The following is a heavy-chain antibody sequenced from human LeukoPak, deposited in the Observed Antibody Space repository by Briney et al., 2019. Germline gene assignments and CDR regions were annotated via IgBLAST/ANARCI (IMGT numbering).Heavy chain of an antibody. J-gene: IGHJ5*02. D-gene: IGHD1-26*01. CDR2: IYHSGST. V-gene: IGHV4-38-2*02. CDR3: ARDRGIVGATAYNWFDP. Sequence: SETLSLTCTVSGYSISSGYYWGWIRQPPGKGLEWIGSIYHSGSTYYNPSLKSRVTISVDTSKNQFSLKLSSVTAADTAVYYCARDRGIVGATAYNWFDPWGQGTLVTVSS. CDR1: GYSISSGYY.